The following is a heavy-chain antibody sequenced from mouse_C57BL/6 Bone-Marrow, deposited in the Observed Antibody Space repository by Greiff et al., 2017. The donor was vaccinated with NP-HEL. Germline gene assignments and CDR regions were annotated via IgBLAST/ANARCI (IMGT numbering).Heavy chain of an antibody. CDR3: ARCDYDLDY. Sequence: VQGVEPGPELVKPGASVKISCKASGYTFTDYYINWVKQRPGQGLEWIGWIYPGSGNTKYNEKLKGKATLTVDTSSSTAYILLSSLTSEDSAVYFCARCDYDLDYWGQVTTLTVSS. V-gene: IGHV1-84*01. J-gene: IGHJ2*01. CDR2: IYPGSGNT. CDR1: GYTFTDYY. D-gene: IGHD2-4*01.